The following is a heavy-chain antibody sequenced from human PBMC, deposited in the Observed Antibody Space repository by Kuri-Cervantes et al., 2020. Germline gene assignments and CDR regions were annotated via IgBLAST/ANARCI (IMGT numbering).Heavy chain of an antibody. J-gene: IGHJ4*02. CDR3: ARASTTVVTDY. CDR2: INPNSGGT. D-gene: IGHD4-23*01. Sequence: ASVKVSCKASGYTFTGYYMHWVRQAPGQGLEWMGWINPNSGGTNYAQKFQGRVTMTRDTSISTAYMELSTLTFDDTAVYFCARASTTVVTDYWGQGTLVTVSS. V-gene: IGHV1-2*02. CDR1: GYTFTGYY.